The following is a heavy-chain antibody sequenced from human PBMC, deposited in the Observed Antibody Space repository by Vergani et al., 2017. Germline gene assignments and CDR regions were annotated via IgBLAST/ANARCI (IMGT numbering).Heavy chain of an antibody. CDR1: GGTFSSYA. CDR2: IIPIFGTA. J-gene: IGHJ4*02. V-gene: IGHV1-69*01. Sequence: QVQLVQSGAEVKKPGSSVKVSCKASGGTFSSYAISWVRQAPGQGLEWMGGIIPIFGTANYAQKLQGRVTITADESTSTAYMELSSLRSEDTAVYYCAGGCDTMVRGVIITWGSFYYWGQGTLVTVSS. D-gene: IGHD3-10*01. CDR3: AGGCDTMVRGVIITWGSFYY.